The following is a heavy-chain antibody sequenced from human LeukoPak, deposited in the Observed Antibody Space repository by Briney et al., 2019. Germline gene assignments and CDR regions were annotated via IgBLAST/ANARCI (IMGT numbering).Heavy chain of an antibody. Sequence: PGGSLRLSAAGSAFTFSSSAMNCVRPVPGKGLEWVSSIDYDSSHIYYAASVRGRLSTSRDNARDSVYLQMDSRRADDTAVYYCARVPERYLRMGHYDYGGGGSLVIVSS. V-gene: IGHV3-21*01. D-gene: IGHD3-16*01. CDR2: IDYDSSHI. J-gene: IGHJ4*02. CDR3: ARVPERYLRMGHYDY. CDR1: AFTFSSSA.